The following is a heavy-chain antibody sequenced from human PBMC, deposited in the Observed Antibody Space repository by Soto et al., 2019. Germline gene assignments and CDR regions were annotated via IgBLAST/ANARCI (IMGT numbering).Heavy chain of an antibody. J-gene: IGHJ3*02. Sequence: GGSLRLSCAASGFTFSSYAMHWVRQAPGKGLEWVAVISYDGSNKYYADSVKGRFTISRDNSKNTLYLQMNSLRAEDTAVYYCARETLGGYSYGYAFDIWGQGTMVTVSS. D-gene: IGHD5-18*01. CDR3: ARETLGGYSYGYAFDI. CDR2: ISYDGSNK. V-gene: IGHV3-30-3*01. CDR1: GFTFSSYA.